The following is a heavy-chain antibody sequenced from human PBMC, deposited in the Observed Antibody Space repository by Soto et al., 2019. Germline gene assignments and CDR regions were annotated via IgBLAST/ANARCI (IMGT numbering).Heavy chain of an antibody. J-gene: IGHJ6*02. Sequence: SVKVSCKASGGTFSSYAISWVLQAPGQGLEWMGGIIPIFGTADYAQKFQGRVTITAGESTSTAYMELSSLRSEDTAVYYCAVTRTSDYYYVRDVWGRGTTVTGSS. V-gene: IGHV1-69*13. CDR2: IIPIFGTA. D-gene: IGHD3-10*01. CDR1: GGTFSSYA. CDR3: AVTRTSDYYYVRDV.